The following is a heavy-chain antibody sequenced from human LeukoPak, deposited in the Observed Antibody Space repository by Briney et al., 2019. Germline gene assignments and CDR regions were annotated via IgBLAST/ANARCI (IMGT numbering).Heavy chain of an antibody. CDR3: ARHKTDYYDPFDI. Sequence: SETPSLTCTVSGGSISSSSYYWGWIRQPPGKGLEWIGSLSYSGSTYNNPSLKSRVTISVDTSKNQFSLRLSSVTAADTAVYYCARHKTDYYDPFDIWGQGTMVTVSS. D-gene: IGHD3-10*01. CDR1: GGSISSSSYY. CDR2: LSYSGST. J-gene: IGHJ3*02. V-gene: IGHV4-39*01.